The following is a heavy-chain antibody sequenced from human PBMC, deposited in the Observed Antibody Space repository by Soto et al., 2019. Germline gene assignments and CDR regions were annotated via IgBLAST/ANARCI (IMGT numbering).Heavy chain of an antibody. D-gene: IGHD2-2*01. CDR1: GGTFSSYS. CDR2: IIPIFGTA. Sequence: SVNVSFKSSGGTFSSYSISWVRQAPGQGLECMGGIIPIFGTANYAQKFQGRVTITADESTSTAYMELSSLRSEDTTVYYCARGYCSSTSCLAGYYYYGMDVWGQGTTVTVSS. V-gene: IGHV1-69*13. J-gene: IGHJ6*02. CDR3: ARGYCSSTSCLAGYYYYGMDV.